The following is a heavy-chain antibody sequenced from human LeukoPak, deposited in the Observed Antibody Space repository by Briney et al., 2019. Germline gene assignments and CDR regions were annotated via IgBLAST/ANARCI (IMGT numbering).Heavy chain of an antibody. J-gene: IGHJ4*02. V-gene: IGHV1-69*13. D-gene: IGHD3-22*01. CDR3: AREEYYDSSGYRDY. CDR1: GGTFSSYA. Sequence: ASVKVSCKASGGTFSSYAINWVRQAPGQGLEWMGGIIPIFGTANYAQKFQGRVTITADESTSTAYMELSSLRSEDTAVYYCAREEYYDSSGYRDYWGQGTLVTVSS. CDR2: IIPIFGTA.